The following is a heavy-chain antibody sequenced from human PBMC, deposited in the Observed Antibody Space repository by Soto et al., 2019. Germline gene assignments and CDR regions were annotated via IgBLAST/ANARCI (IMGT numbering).Heavy chain of an antibody. J-gene: IGHJ5*02. CDR2: IYYSGST. CDR1: GGSISSSSYY. D-gene: IGHD6-6*01. Sequence: PSETLSLTCTVSGGSISSSSYYWGWIRQPPGKGLEWIGSIYYSGSTYYNPSLKSRVTISVDTSKNQFSLKLSSVTAADTAVYYCARHHGEYSSSSRWFDPWGQGTLVTVSS. V-gene: IGHV4-39*01. CDR3: ARHHGEYSSSSRWFDP.